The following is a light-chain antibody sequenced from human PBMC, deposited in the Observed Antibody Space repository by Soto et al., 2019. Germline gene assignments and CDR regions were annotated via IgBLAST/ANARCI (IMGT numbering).Light chain of an antibody. V-gene: IGLV2-14*01. Sequence: QLVLTQPASVSGSPGQSITISCTGTSSDVGGYNYVSWYQQHPGKAPKLMIYDVSNRPSGVSNRFSGSKSGNTASLTISGLQAEDEADYYCSSYTSSSPHVVFGGGTKVTVL. CDR1: SSDVGGYNY. J-gene: IGLJ2*01. CDR2: DVS. CDR3: SSYTSSSPHVV.